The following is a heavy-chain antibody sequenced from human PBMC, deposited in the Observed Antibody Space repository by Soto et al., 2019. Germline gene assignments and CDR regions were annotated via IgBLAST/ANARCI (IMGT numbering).Heavy chain of an antibody. CDR2: TYYRSKWYN. D-gene: IGHD2-15*01. V-gene: IGHV6-1*01. CDR1: GDSVSSNSAA. CDR3: ARDRGPYCSGGSCYDYYYYGMDG. Sequence: SQTLSLTCAISGDSVSSNSAAWNWIRQSPSRGLEWLGRTYYRSKWYNDYAVSVKSRITINPDTSKNQFSLQLNSVTPEDTAVYYCARDRGPYCSGGSCYDYYYYGMDGWGQGNTVTVSS. J-gene: IGHJ6*02.